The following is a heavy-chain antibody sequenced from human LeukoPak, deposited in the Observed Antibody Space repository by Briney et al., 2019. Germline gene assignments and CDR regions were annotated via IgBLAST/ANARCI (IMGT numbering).Heavy chain of an antibody. CDR2: ISSSSSTI. J-gene: IGHJ6*03. D-gene: IGHD3-9*01. CDR1: GFTFSSYS. CDR3: AMQNTYYDILTGYSSYYMDV. V-gene: IGHV3-48*01. Sequence: GGSLRLSCAASGFTFSSYSMNWVRQAPGKGLEWVSYISSSSSTIYYADSVKGRFTISRDNAKNSLYLQMNSLRAEDTAVYYCAMQNTYYDILTGYSSYYMDVWGKGTTVTVSS.